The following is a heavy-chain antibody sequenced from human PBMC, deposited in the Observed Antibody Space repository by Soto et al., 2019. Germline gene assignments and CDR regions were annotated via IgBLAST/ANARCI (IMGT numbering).Heavy chain of an antibody. Sequence: SVKVSCKASGGTFSSYAISWVRQAPGQGLEWMGGIIPIFGTANYAQKFQGRVTITADESTSTAYMELSSLRSEDSAVYYCARSILEVVAPFDFWGQGTLVTVSS. D-gene: IGHD3-22*01. CDR2: IIPIFGTA. J-gene: IGHJ4*02. CDR1: GGTFSSYA. CDR3: ARSILEVVAPFDF. V-gene: IGHV1-69*13.